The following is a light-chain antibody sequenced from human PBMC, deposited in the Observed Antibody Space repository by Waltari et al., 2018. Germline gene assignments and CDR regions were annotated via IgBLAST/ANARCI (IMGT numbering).Light chain of an antibody. CDR2: AAS. V-gene: IGKV1-17*01. CDR1: QGISTY. Sequence: DIQMTQSPSSLSASAGDTVTITCRASQGISTYLNWYQQKPGKAPKRLIYAASSLESGVPSRFSGSGSGTDFTLTISSLQPEDFATYYCLQYNSHPFTFGPGTNWISN. J-gene: IGKJ3*01. CDR3: LQYNSHPFT.